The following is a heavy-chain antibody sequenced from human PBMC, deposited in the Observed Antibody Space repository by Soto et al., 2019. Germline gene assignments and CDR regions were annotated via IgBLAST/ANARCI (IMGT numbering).Heavy chain of an antibody. Sequence: SETLSLTCAVYGGSFSGYYWSWIRQPPGKGLEWIGEINHSGSTNYNPSLKSRVTISVDTSKNQFSLKLSSVTAADTAVYYCARGETSYYFDYWGQGTLVTVSS. CDR3: ARGETSYYFDY. D-gene: IGHD6-6*01. V-gene: IGHV4-34*01. CDR1: GGSFSGYY. CDR2: INHSGST. J-gene: IGHJ4*02.